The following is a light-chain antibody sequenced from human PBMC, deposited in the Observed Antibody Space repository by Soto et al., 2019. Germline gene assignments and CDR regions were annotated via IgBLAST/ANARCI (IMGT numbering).Light chain of an antibody. CDR3: QQYSTWPWT. J-gene: IGKJ1*01. V-gene: IGKV3-15*01. Sequence: EIVMTQSPATLSVSPGEGAALSCWASQSVSSNLAWYQQKSGQAPRLLMYGASTRASGIPARFSGSGSGTDFTLTINSLQSEDFAIYYCQQYSTWPWTFGQGTKV. CDR1: QSVSSN. CDR2: GAS.